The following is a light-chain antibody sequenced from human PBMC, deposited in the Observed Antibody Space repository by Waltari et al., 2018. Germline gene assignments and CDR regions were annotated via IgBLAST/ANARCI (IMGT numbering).Light chain of an antibody. Sequence: DIVMTQSPLSLPVTSGEPASISCHPSQSLLHSKGFKHLAWYLQKPGQSPQLLIYVASNRASGVPDRFSGSGSGTDFTLKISRVEAEDVGVYYCMQALQTPYTFGQGTKLEIK. CDR3: MQALQTPYT. J-gene: IGKJ2*01. CDR2: VAS. CDR1: QSLLHSKGFKH. V-gene: IGKV2-28*01.